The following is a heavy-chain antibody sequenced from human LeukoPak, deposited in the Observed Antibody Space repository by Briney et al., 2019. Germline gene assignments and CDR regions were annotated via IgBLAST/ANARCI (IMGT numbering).Heavy chain of an antibody. CDR2: ISGSGGRT. J-gene: IGHJ3*01. V-gene: IGHV3-23*01. D-gene: IGHD6-13*01. Sequence: GGSLRLSCAASGFTFSSYAMSWVRQAPGKGLKWVSGISGSGGRTYYADSVKGRFTISRDNSKNTLYLRMNSLRADDTAVYYCAKDYLGSSNAFDVWGRGTMVTVSP. CDR3: AKDYLGSSNAFDV. CDR1: GFTFSSYA.